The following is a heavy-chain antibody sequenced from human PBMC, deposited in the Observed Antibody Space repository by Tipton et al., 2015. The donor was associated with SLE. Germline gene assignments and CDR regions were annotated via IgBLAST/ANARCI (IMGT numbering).Heavy chain of an antibody. Sequence: QSGPEVKKPGASVKVSCKASGYTFTGYYMHWVRQAPGQGLEWMGWINPNSGGTNYAQKFQGRVTMTRDTSISTAYMELSRLRSDDTAVYYCASAGYSSSWSPGGNWFDPWGQGTLVTVSS. CDR1: GYTFTGYY. V-gene: IGHV1-2*02. CDR3: ASAGYSSSWSPGGNWFDP. D-gene: IGHD6-13*01. CDR2: INPNSGGT. J-gene: IGHJ5*02.